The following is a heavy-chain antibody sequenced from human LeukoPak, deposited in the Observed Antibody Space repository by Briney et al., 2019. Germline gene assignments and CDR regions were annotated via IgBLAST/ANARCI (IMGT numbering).Heavy chain of an antibody. CDR2: ITSSGTST. J-gene: IGHJ4*02. D-gene: IGHD4-17*01. V-gene: IGHV3-48*04. CDR3: ARVIGSYGDSAY. CDR1: GFTFSSFS. Sequence: GGSLRLSCAASGFTFSSFSMNWVRQAPGKGLEWISYITSSGTSTYYAESVKGRFAISRDNAKNSLYLQMNSLRAEDTAVYYCARVIGSYGDSAYWGQGTLVTVSS.